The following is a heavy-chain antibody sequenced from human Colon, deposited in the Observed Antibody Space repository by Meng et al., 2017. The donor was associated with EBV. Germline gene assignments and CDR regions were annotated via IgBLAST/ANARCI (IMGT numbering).Heavy chain of an antibody. D-gene: IGHD1-14*01. V-gene: IGHV4-30-4*01. CDR1: GGSMSSSYYY. J-gene: IGHJ4*02. Sequence: QLQVSFPDLVEPSQTPSLSCTVSGGSMSSSYYYWCLIRQPPGKGLELIGNVHHSASAYYSPSLKSLVSISVDTFNNPFSPNFNSMTAADTAVYYCASFDHNPRRNYFDYWGQGTLVTVSS. CDR3: ASFDHNPRRNYFDY. CDR2: VHHSASA.